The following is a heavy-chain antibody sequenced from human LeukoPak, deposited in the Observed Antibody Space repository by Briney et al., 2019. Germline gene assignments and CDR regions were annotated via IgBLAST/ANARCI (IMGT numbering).Heavy chain of an antibody. CDR2: IKGDGTRK. CDR3: AREGEWKLSYYFDY. Sequence: GGSLRLSCAASGFAFSSHWMTWVRQAPGKGLEWLANIKGDGTRKNYVDSVKGRFTISRDNSKNTLYLQMNSLRAEDTAVYYCAREGEWKLSYYFDYWGQGTLVTVSS. CDR1: GFAFSSHW. V-gene: IGHV3-7*01. D-gene: IGHD3-16*01. J-gene: IGHJ4*02.